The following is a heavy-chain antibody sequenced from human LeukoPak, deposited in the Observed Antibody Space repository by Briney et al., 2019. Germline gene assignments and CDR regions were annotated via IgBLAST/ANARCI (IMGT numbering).Heavy chain of an antibody. CDR3: ARAAAAGTPFDP. V-gene: IGHV1-69*05. J-gene: IGHJ5*02. CDR2: IIPILGTA. Sequence: GASVKVSCKASGGTFSTYAISWVRQAPGQGLGWMGRIIPILGTANYAQKFQGRVTLATDESTSTAYMELSSLRSEDTAVYYCARAAAAGTPFDPWGQGTLVTVSS. CDR1: GGTFSTYA. D-gene: IGHD6-13*01.